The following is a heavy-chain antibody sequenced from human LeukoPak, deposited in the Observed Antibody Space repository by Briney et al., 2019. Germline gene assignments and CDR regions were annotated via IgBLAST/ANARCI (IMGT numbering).Heavy chain of an antibody. J-gene: IGHJ4*02. Sequence: ASVKVSCKSSGYTCTDYYINWVRQATGQGLERMGWMNPNSGNTGYAQKFQGRVTITRNTSISTAYMELSSLRSEATAVYYCAREGRGWYGQYFDLWGKGNLVTVSS. CDR2: MNPNSGNT. D-gene: IGHD6-19*01. CDR1: GYTCTDYY. V-gene: IGHV1-8*03. CDR3: AREGRGWYGQYFDL.